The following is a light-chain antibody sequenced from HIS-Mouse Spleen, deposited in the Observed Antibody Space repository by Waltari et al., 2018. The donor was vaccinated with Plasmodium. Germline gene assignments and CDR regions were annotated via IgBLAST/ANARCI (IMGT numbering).Light chain of an antibody. J-gene: IGKJ3*01. V-gene: IGKV3-15*01. Sequence: EIVMTQSSATLSVSPGERATLSCRASQSVSSNLAWYQQKPGQAPRLLIYGASTRATVIPARFSGSGSGTEFTLTISSLQSEDFAVYYCQQYNNWSFTFGPGTKVDIK. CDR1: QSVSSN. CDR2: GAS. CDR3: QQYNNWSFT.